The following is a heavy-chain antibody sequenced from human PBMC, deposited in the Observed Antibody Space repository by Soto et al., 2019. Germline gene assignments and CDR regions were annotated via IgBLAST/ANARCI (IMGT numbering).Heavy chain of an antibody. CDR1: GGSLSDYY. J-gene: IGHJ5*02. Sequence: QVQLQQLGAGLLKPSETLSLTCAVYGGSLSDYYWNWLRQPPGKGLEWIGEVNHRGSSSYNPSLQSRVDISVDAAMTQFSSKLRSVTAADTAVYYCARYQWTPGAFDPWGPGTQVIVSS. V-gene: IGHV4-34*01. CDR2: VNHRGSS. CDR3: ARYQWTPGAFDP. D-gene: IGHD6-19*01.